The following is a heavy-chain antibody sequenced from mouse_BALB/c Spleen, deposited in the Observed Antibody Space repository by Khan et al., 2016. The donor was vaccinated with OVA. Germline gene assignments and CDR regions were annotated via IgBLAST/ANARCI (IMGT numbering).Heavy chain of an antibody. D-gene: IGHD2-1*01. V-gene: IGHV3-1*02. CDR3: ARDGNYMAY. J-gene: IGHJ4*01. CDR2: IYHSGSI. Sequence: EVQLQESGPDLVKPSQSLSLTCTVTGYSITSGYSWHWIRQFPGNKLEWMGYIYHSGSINYNPSLKSRFSITRDTSKNLFFLQLNSVTTEGTATYYCARDGNYMAYWGQGTSVTVSS. CDR1: GYSITSGYS.